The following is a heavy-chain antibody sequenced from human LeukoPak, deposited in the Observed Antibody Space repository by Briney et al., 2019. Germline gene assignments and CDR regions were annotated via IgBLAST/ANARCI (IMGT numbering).Heavy chain of an antibody. J-gene: IGHJ5*02. CDR1: GGSFSGYY. D-gene: IGHD2-2*01. V-gene: IGHV4-34*01. Sequence: SETLSLTCAVYGGSFSGYYWSWIRQPPGKGLEWIGEINHSGSTNYNPSLKSRVTISVDTSKNQFSLKLSSVTAADTAVYYCARARYQLPTRNNWFDPWGQGTLVTVSS. CDR2: INHSGST. CDR3: ARARYQLPTRNNWFDP.